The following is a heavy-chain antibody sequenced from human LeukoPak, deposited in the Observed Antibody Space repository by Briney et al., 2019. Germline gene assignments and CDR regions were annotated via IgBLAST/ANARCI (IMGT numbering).Heavy chain of an antibody. CDR3: ARKITISGYGMDV. J-gene: IGHJ6*02. Sequence: PGGSLRLSCAASGFTFSSYSMNWVRQAPGKGLEWVSSISSSSSYIYYADSVKGRFTISRDNAKNSLYLQMNSLRAEDTAVYYCARKITISGYGMDVWGQGTTVTVSS. CDR1: GFTFSSYS. CDR2: ISSSSSYI. V-gene: IGHV3-21*01. D-gene: IGHD3-9*01.